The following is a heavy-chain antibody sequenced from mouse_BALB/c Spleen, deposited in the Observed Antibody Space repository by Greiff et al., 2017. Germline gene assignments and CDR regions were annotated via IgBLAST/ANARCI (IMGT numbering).Heavy chain of an antibody. Sequence: EVMLEESGPGLVKPSQSLSLTCTVTGYSITSDYAWNWIRQFPGNTLEWMGYISYSGSTSYKPSLKSRIAISRDTSKNQVFLQLNSVTTEDTATYYCARWATVVPYYAMGDWGQGTSVTVSS. CDR1: GYSITSDYA. D-gene: IGHD1-1*01. J-gene: IGHJ4*01. V-gene: IGHV3-2*02. CDR3: ARWATVVPYYAMGD. CDR2: ISYSGST.